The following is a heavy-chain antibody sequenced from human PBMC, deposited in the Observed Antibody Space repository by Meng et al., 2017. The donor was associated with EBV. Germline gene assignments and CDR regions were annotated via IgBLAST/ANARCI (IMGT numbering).Heavy chain of an antibody. Sequence: QVQRVQLGAEVKKPGASVKVSCKASGYTFTSYGISWVRPAPGQGLEWMGWISAYNGNTNYAQKLQGRVTMTTDTSTSTAYMELRSLRSDDTAVYYCARDGRLYDTPSPFDYWGQGTLVTVSS. CDR2: ISAYNGNT. CDR1: GYTFTSYG. CDR3: ARDGRLYDTPSPFDY. J-gene: IGHJ4*02. D-gene: IGHD3-22*01. V-gene: IGHV1-18*01.